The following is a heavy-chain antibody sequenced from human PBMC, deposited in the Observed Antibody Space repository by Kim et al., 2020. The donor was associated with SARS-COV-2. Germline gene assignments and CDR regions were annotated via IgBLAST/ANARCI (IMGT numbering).Heavy chain of an antibody. D-gene: IGHD3-10*01. CDR2: ISAYNGNT. Sequence: ASVKVSCKASGYTFTSYGISWVRQAPGQGLEPMGWISAYNGNTNYAQKLQGRVTMTTDTSTSTAYMELRSLRSDDTAVYYCARDSRWFGELIGFDYWGQGTLVTVSS. V-gene: IGHV1-18*01. J-gene: IGHJ4*02. CDR1: GYTFTSYG. CDR3: ARDSRWFGELIGFDY.